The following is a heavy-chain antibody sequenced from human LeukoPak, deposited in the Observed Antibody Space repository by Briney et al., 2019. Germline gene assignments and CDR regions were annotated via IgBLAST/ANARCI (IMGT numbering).Heavy chain of an antibody. CDR1: GGTFSSYA. J-gene: IGHJ4*02. CDR3: ASYYGDYYLLDY. Sequence: SVKVSCKASGGTFSSYAISWVRQAPGQGLEWMGGIIPIFGTANYAQKFQGRVTITTDESTSTAYTELSSLRSEDTAVYYCASYYGDYYLLDYWGQGTLVTVSS. CDR2: IIPIFGTA. D-gene: IGHD4-17*01. V-gene: IGHV1-69*05.